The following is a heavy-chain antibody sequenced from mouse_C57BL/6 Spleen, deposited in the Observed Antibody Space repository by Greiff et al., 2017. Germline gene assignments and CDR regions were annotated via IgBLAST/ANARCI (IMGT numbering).Heavy chain of an antibody. CDR3: ARPMVTTRYYAMDY. J-gene: IGHJ4*01. CDR2: IYPRDGST. Sequence: VKVVESGPELVKPGASVKLSCKASGYTFTSYDINWVKQRPGQGLEWIGWIYPRDGSTKYNEKFKGKATLTVDTSSSTAYMELHSLTSEDSAVYFCARPMVTTRYYAMDYWGQGTSVTVSS. V-gene: IGHV1-85*01. D-gene: IGHD2-3*01. CDR1: GYTFTSYD.